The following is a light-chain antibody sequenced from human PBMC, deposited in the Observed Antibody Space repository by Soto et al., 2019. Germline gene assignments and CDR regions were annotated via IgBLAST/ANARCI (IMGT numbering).Light chain of an antibody. CDR1: ISDFVVYNY. CDR2: GVS. CDR3: SSHTTTSSALQV. Sequence: QSALTQPASVSGSPGQSITISCTGTISDFVVYNYVSRYQQHPGKAPKIILYGVSNRPSGVSNRFSGSKSGNTASLTISGLQAEDEADYYCSSHTTTSSALQVFGTGTKLTVL. V-gene: IGLV2-14*01. J-gene: IGLJ1*01.